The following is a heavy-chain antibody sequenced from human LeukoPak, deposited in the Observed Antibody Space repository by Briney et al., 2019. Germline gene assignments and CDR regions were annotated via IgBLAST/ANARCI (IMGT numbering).Heavy chain of an antibody. D-gene: IGHD6-19*01. J-gene: IGHJ4*02. V-gene: IGHV3-30*02. Sequence: GGSLRLSCAASGFIFNNYGMHWVRQAPGKGLEWVAFIRYDGSNKYYADSVKGRFTISRDNSKNTLYPQMNSLRAEDTAVYYCAKGDPSGWYHYFDYWGQGTLVTVSS. CDR3: AKGDPSGWYHYFDY. CDR1: GFIFNNYG. CDR2: IRYDGSNK.